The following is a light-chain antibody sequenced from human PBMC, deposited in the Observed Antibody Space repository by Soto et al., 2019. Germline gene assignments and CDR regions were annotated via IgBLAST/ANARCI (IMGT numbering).Light chain of an antibody. CDR1: QSIRTF. V-gene: IGKV3-15*01. Sequence: EIVLTQSPATLSLSPGERATLSCRASQSIRTFLAWYQQKPGQAPRLLIYGASTRATGIPARFSGSGSGTEFTLTISSLQPDDFATYYCQQYNSYSQTFGQGTKVDIK. CDR3: QQYNSYSQT. CDR2: GAS. J-gene: IGKJ1*01.